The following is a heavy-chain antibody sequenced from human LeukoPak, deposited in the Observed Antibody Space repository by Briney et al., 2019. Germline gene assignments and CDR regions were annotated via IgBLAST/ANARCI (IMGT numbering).Heavy chain of an antibody. CDR1: GFSLSSYG. CDR3: ARKQPGEVMVPADY. D-gene: IGHD3-16*02. CDR2: ISYGGSNK. V-gene: IGHV3-30*03. J-gene: IGHJ4*02. Sequence: GRSLRLSCAASGFSLSSYGMHWVRQAPGKGLEWVAMISYGGSNKYYADSVKGRFTISRDNSNNTLFLQMNSLGVEDTALYYCARKQPGEVMVPADYWGQGLLVTVSS.